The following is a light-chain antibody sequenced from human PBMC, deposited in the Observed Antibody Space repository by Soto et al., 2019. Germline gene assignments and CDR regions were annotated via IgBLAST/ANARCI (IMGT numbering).Light chain of an antibody. V-gene: IGKV3-20*01. Sequence: VLTQSPGTLSLSPGEIATLFCRAGQSVDSGDLAWYQQKPGQASRLLIYGASSRATVIPDRFSGGGSGTDFTLTISSLEPEDVAVYYCQHYRSSPLTFGGGTKVEIK. CDR1: QSVDSGD. CDR2: GAS. CDR3: QHYRSSPLT. J-gene: IGKJ4*01.